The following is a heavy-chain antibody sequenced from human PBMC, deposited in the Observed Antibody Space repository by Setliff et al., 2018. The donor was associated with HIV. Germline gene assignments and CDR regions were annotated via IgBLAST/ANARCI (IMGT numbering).Heavy chain of an antibody. CDR3: ARRPVSDTFGV. Sequence: GESLKISCKGSGYSFTSYYIGWVRQMPGKGLAWMGIIYPGDSDTRYGPSFEGQVTISADWSIATAFLQWNSLKASYTAMCYWARRPVSDTFGVWGQGTMVTVSS. V-gene: IGHV5-51*01. CDR2: IYPGDSDT. J-gene: IGHJ3*01. CDR1: GYSFTSYY.